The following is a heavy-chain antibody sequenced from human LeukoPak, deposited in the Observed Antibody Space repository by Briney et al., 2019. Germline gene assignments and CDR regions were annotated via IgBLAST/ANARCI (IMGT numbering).Heavy chain of an antibody. D-gene: IGHD3-10*01. CDR3: ASDRIWFGESTNEY. CDR1: GGSISTFY. CDR2: IHTSGST. Sequence: PSETLSLTCTVSGGSISTFYWSWIRQPAGKGLEWIGRIHTSGSTNYNPSLKSRVTMSVDTSKNQFSLRLSSVTAADTAFYYCASDRIWFGESTNEYWGQGTLVTVSS. J-gene: IGHJ4*02. V-gene: IGHV4-4*07.